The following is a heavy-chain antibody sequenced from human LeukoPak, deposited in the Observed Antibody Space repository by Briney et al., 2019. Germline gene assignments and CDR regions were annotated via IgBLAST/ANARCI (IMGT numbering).Heavy chain of an antibody. D-gene: IGHD6-19*01. CDR3: ARNTYSSGWYRSLNL. CDR2: IYYGGST. Sequence: PSETLSLTCTVSGGSISSGDYYWSWIRQPPGKGLEWIGYIYYGGSTYYNPSLKSRVTISVDTSKNQFSLKLSSVTAADTAVYYCARNTYSSGWYRSLNLWGRGTLVTVSS. CDR1: GGSISSGDYY. V-gene: IGHV4-30-4*01. J-gene: IGHJ2*01.